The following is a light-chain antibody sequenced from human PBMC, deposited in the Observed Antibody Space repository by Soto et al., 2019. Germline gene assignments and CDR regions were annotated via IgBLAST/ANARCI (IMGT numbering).Light chain of an antibody. V-gene: IGKV3-20*01. Sequence: IVLTQSPGTLSLSTGERATLSCRASQSVSSSYLAWYQQKPGQAPRLLIYGASSRATGIPDRFSGSGSGTDFTLTISRLEPEDFAVYYCQQYGITKTFGQGTKVDIK. CDR3: QQYGITKT. J-gene: IGKJ1*01. CDR2: GAS. CDR1: QSVSSSY.